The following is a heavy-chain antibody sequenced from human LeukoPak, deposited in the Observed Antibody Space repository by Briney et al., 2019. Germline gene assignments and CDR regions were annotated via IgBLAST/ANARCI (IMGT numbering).Heavy chain of an antibody. D-gene: IGHD1-26*01. CDR1: GGTFSSYA. V-gene: IGHV1-69*13. CDR3: ASRPSGSYSKDYYYYGMDV. Sequence: ASVKVSCKASGGTFSSYAISWVRQAPGQGLEWMGGIIPIFGTANYAQKFQGRVTITADESTSTAYMELSSLRSEDTAVYYCASRPSGSYSKDYYYYGMDVWGQGTTVTVSS. CDR2: IIPIFGTA. J-gene: IGHJ6*02.